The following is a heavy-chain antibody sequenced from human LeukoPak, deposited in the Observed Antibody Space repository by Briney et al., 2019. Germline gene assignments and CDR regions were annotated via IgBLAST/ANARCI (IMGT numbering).Heavy chain of an antibody. CDR3: ARQKYSTSMYFDY. J-gene: IGHJ4*02. D-gene: IGHD6-6*01. Sequence: SETLSLTCTVSGGSISSSSYYWGWIRQRPGKGLELIGRIYYNGYTYNNPSLKGRITISLDTSNNQFSLKVRSVTAADTAVYYCARQKYSTSMYFDYWGQGTLVTVSS. V-gene: IGHV4-39*01. CDR2: IYYNGYT. CDR1: GGSISSSSYY.